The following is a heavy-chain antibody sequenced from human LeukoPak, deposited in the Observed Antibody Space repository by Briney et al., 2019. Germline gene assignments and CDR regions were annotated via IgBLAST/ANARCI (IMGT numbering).Heavy chain of an antibody. V-gene: IGHV1-18*01. CDR3: ARDLGGYSGSISDY. Sequence: ASVKVSCKASGYTFTSYGISWVRQAPGQGLEWMGWISAYNGNTNYAQKLQGRVTITADESTSTAYMELSSLRSEDTAVYYCARDLGGYSGSISDYWGQGTLVTVSS. D-gene: IGHD5-12*01. J-gene: IGHJ4*02. CDR2: ISAYNGNT. CDR1: GYTFTSYG.